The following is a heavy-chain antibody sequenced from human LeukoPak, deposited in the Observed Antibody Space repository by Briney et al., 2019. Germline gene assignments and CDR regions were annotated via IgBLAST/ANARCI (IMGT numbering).Heavy chain of an antibody. CDR1: GFTFSDYY. V-gene: IGHV3-11*05. Sequence: GGSLRLSCAASGFTFSDYYMSWIRQAPGRGLEWVSYISTGSSYTNYADSVEGRFTISRDNAKNSLYLQMNSLRAEDTALYYCARAEGGPATAIYWGQGTLVTVSS. D-gene: IGHD2-21*02. J-gene: IGHJ4*02. CDR3: ARAEGGPATAIY. CDR2: ISTGSSYT.